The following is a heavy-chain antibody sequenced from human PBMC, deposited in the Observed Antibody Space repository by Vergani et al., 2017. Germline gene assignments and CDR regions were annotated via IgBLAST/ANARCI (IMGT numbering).Heavy chain of an antibody. CDR1: GFTLSTFW. CDR3: AKERGIATVGATGSFDY. CDR2: INQDGSEK. J-gene: IGHJ4*02. D-gene: IGHD1-26*01. Sequence: EVQLVESGGGLVQPGGSLRLSCAASGFTLSTFWMTWVRQAPGKGLEWVANINQDGSEKYYVDSVKGRFTISRDNAKNSLYLQMNSLRAEDTAVYYCAKERGIATVGATGSFDYWGQGTLVTVSS. V-gene: IGHV3-7*01.